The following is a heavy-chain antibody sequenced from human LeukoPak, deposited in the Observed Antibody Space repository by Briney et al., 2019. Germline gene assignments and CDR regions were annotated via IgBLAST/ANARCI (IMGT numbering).Heavy chain of an antibody. CDR3: PKLPRWYYFDY. CDR1: GFTFSSYA. D-gene: IGHD6-13*01. J-gene: IGHJ4*02. Sequence: GGSLRLSCAASGFTFSSYAMSWVRQAPGKGLEWGSAISGSGGSTYYADSVKGRFTISRDNSKNTLYLQMNSLRAEDTAVYYCPKLPRWYYFDYWGQGTLVTVSS. V-gene: IGHV3-23*01. CDR2: ISGSGGST.